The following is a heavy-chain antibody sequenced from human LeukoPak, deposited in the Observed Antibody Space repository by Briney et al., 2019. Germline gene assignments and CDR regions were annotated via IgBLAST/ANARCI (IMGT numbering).Heavy chain of an antibody. J-gene: IGHJ5*02. CDR2: INHSGST. Sequence: SETLSLTCAVYGGSFSGYYWSWIRQPPGKGLEWIGEINHSGSTNYNPSLKSGGTISLDTSQNQFSLKLSSVTAAETDVYYCARRVVPAARSSRWFDPWGQGTLVTVSS. CDR1: GGSFSGYY. V-gene: IGHV4-34*01. D-gene: IGHD2-2*01. CDR3: ARRVVPAARSSRWFDP.